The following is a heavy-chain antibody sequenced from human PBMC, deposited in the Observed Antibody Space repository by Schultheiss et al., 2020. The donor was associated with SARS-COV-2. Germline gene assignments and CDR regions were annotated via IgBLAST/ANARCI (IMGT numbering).Heavy chain of an antibody. D-gene: IGHD7-27*01. V-gene: IGHV4-34*01. J-gene: IGHJ4*02. Sequence: SETLSLTCTVSGGSISSYYWGWIRQPPGKGLEWIGEINHSGSTNYNPSLKSRVTISVDTSKNQFSLKLNSVTAADTAVYYCASGTGNGHFFAHWGRGTLVTVSS. CDR3: ASGTGNGHFFAH. CDR1: GGSISSYY. CDR2: INHSGST.